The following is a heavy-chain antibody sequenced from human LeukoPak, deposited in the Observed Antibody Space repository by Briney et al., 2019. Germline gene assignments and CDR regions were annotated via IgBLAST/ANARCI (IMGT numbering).Heavy chain of an antibody. V-gene: IGHV3-23*01. D-gene: IGHD3-10*01. CDR3: AKETYYGSGSYPKNPLFDY. CDR1: GFTFSSYA. CDR2: ISGSGGGT. J-gene: IGHJ4*02. Sequence: GGSLRLSCAASGFTFSSYAMNWVRQAPGKGLEWVSSISGSGGGTYYADSVKGRFTISRDNSKNTLYLQMNSLRAEDTAVYYCAKETYYGSGSYPKNPLFDYWGQGTLVTVSS.